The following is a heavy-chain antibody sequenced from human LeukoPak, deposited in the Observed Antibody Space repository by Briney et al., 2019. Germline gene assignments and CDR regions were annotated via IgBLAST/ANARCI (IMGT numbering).Heavy chain of an antibody. Sequence: ASVKVSCKASGYTFTSYGITWVRQAPGQGLEWMGWISVYNGDTNYAQKLQGRVTMTTDTSTSTAYMELRSLRSDDTAVYYCARDLRYYYDSSGYYFDYWGQGTLVTVSS. CDR1: GYTFTSYG. CDR3: ARDLRYYYDSSGYYFDY. V-gene: IGHV1-18*01. CDR2: ISVYNGDT. J-gene: IGHJ4*02. D-gene: IGHD3-22*01.